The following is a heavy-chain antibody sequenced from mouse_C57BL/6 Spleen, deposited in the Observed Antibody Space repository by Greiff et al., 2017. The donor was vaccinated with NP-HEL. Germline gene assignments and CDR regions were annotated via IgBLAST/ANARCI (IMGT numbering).Heavy chain of an antibody. J-gene: IGHJ4*01. CDR3: ARGGLNYAMDY. CDR2: ISYDGSN. D-gene: IGHD2-4*01. CDR1: GYSITSGYY. V-gene: IGHV3-6*01. Sequence: DVKLVESGPGLVKPSQSLSLTCSVTGYSITSGYYWNWIRQFPGNKLEWMGYISYDGSNNYNPSLKNRISITRDTSKNQFFLKLNSVTTEDTATYYCARGGLNYAMDYWGQGTSVTVSS.